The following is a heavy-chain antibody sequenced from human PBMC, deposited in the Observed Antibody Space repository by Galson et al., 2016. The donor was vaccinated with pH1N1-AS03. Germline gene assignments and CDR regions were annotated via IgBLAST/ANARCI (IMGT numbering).Heavy chain of an antibody. J-gene: IGHJ6*02. V-gene: IGHV3-21*01. Sequence: SLRLSCAASGFTFSGYTMSWVRQAPGKGLEWVSFISSSSTYIYYADSLKGRFTISRGNAKNSLYLQMNSLRVEDTAVYYCARDDSSSWDRYYYYGMDVWGQGTTVTVSS. CDR1: GFTFSGYT. CDR2: ISSSSTYI. D-gene: IGHD6-13*01. CDR3: ARDDSSSWDRYYYYGMDV.